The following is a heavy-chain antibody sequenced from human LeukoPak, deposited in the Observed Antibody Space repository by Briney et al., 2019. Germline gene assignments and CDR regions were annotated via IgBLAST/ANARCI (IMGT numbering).Heavy chain of an antibody. V-gene: IGHV1-69*13. D-gene: IGHD2-2*02. CDR2: IIPIFGTA. J-gene: IGHJ4*02. CDR1: GGTFSSYA. CDR3: ARDGVGPDRPAAILPPDY. Sequence: SVKVSCKASGGTFSSYAISWVRQAPGQGLEWMGGIIPIFGTANYAQKFQGRVTITADESTSTAYMELSSLRSEDTAVYYCARDGVGPDRPAAILPPDYWGQGTLVTVSS.